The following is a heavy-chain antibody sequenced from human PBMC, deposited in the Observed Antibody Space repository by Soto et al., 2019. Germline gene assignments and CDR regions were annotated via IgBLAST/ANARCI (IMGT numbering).Heavy chain of an antibody. J-gene: IGHJ4*02. Sequence: PSETLSLTCTVSGGSISSSSYYWGWIRQPPGKGLEWIGSIYYTGITHYNPSLKSRATMSIDTSKNQFSLNLNSVTATDTAVYYCARPARQDTVAGNYWGQGTLVTVSS. CDR3: ARPARQDTVAGNY. CDR1: GGSISSSSYY. D-gene: IGHD6-19*01. CDR2: IYYTGIT. V-gene: IGHV4-39*01.